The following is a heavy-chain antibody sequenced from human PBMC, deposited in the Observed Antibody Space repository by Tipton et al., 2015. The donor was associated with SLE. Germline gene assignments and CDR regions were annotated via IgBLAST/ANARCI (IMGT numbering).Heavy chain of an antibody. D-gene: IGHD4-11*01. CDR2: IYTNENT. CDR3: AREFLNPVTTVHYCFDR. J-gene: IGHJ2*01. CDR1: GGSISSYY. V-gene: IGHV4-4*07. Sequence: TLSLTCTVSGGSISSYYWSWIRQPPGGGLEWIGRIYTNENTNYNPSLKSRVTMSVDTSKNHFSLKLISVTAADTAVDYCAREFLNPVTTVHYCFDRWGRGTLVTVSS.